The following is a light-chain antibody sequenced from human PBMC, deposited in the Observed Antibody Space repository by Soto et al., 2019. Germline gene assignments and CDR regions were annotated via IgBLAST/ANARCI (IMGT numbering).Light chain of an antibody. Sequence: QSVLTQPPSVSGSPGQSVTISCIGSSSDVGTYDRVSWYQAPPGTAPKLIIYEVHYRPSGVPDRFSGSKSGNTASLTISGLQAEDEAEYYCSSYAASTTLLFGGGTKLTVL. V-gene: IGLV2-18*02. CDR3: SSYAASTTLL. CDR1: SSDVGTYDR. J-gene: IGLJ2*01. CDR2: EVH.